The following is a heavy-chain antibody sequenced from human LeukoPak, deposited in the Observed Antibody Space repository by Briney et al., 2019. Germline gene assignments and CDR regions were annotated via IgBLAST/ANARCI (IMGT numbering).Heavy chain of an antibody. CDR2: IYYSGST. V-gene: IGHV4-59*01. CDR1: GGSISSYY. Sequence: SETLSLTCTVSGGSISSYYWSWIRQPPGKGLEWIGYIYYSGSTNYNPSLKSRVTISVDTSKNQFSLKLSSVTAADTAVYYCARVRINTAAAGRPDAFDIWGQGTMVTVSS. CDR3: ARVRINTAAAGRPDAFDI. J-gene: IGHJ3*02. D-gene: IGHD6-13*01.